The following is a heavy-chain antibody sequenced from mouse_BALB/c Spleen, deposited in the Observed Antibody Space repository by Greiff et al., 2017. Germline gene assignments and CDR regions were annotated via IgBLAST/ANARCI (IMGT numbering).Heavy chain of an antibody. V-gene: IGHV5-17*02. CDR3: ARGGGYWYFDV. J-gene: IGHJ1*01. CDR1: GFTFSSFG. Sequence: EVHLVESGGGLVQPGGSRKLSCAASGFTFSSFGMHWVRQAPEKGLEWVAYISSGSSTIYYADTVKGRFTISRDNPKNTLFLQMTSLRSEDTAMYYCARGGGYWYFDVWGAGTTVTVSS. CDR2: ISSGSSTI.